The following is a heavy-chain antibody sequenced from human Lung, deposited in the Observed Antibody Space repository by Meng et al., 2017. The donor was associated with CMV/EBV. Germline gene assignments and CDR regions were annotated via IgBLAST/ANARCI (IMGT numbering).Heavy chain of an antibody. Sequence: GGSXRLXCAASGFTFSGYWSSWVRQAPGKGLEWVANIKQDGSEKYYVDSVKGRFTISRDNAKNSLYLQMNSLRAEDTAVYYCARERFSSSWYEGRDFDYWGQGXLVTVSS. J-gene: IGHJ4*02. CDR1: GFTFSGYW. D-gene: IGHD6-13*01. CDR2: IKQDGSEK. CDR3: ARERFSSSWYEGRDFDY. V-gene: IGHV3-7*01.